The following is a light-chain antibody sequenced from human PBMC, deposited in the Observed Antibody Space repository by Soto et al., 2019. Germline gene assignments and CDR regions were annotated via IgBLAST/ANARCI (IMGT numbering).Light chain of an antibody. CDR3: QQYSNYWT. V-gene: IGKV1-5*03. CDR1: QTISSW. J-gene: IGKJ1*01. Sequence: DIQMTQSPSTLSASVGDRVTITCRASQTISSWSAWYQQKPGKAPRLLIYKASILESGVSSTFSGSGSGTEFTLTISSLQPDDFATYYCQQYSNYWTFGQGTKVEIK. CDR2: KAS.